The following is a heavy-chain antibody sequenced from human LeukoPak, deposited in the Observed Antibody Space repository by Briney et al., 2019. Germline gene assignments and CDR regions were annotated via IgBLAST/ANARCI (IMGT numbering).Heavy chain of an antibody. Sequence: ASVKVSCKASGYTFTGYYMHWVRQAPGQGLEWMGWINPNSGGTNYAQKFQGRVTMTRDTSISTAYMELSRLSSDDTAVYYCARGVSVVVVAATNYYYYMDVWGKGTTVTVSS. V-gene: IGHV1-2*02. CDR3: ARGVSVVVVAATNYYYYMDV. CDR1: GYTFTGYY. J-gene: IGHJ6*03. D-gene: IGHD2-15*01. CDR2: INPNSGGT.